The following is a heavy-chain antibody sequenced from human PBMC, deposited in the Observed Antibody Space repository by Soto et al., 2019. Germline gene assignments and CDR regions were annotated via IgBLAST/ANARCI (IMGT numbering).Heavy chain of an antibody. CDR1: GASIDTYANS. J-gene: IGHJ5*02. Sequence: SETLSVTCTVSGASIDTYANSWTLIHHVPRKGLEWLGYIYYTGRTSYNPSLKIRLTISLEKYKKQFSVRLNSVTPADTAVYYCARCSASWYWFDPWRQGTLVTVSS. D-gene: IGHD6-13*01. V-gene: IGHV4-31*03. CDR3: ARCSASWYWFDP. CDR2: IYYTGRT.